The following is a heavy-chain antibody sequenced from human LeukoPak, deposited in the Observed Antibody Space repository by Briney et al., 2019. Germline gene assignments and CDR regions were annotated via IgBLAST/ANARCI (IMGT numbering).Heavy chain of an antibody. V-gene: IGHV5-51*01. D-gene: IGHD3-22*01. CDR1: GYSFTNYW. CDR2: IYPGDSGT. Sequence: GESLQISCKGSGYSFTNYWIGWVRQMPGKGLEWMGIIYPGDSGTRYSPSFQGQVTISADKSISTAYLQWSSLKASDTAMYYCARNYYDSSGYYYVALGSFDYWGQGTLVTVSS. CDR3: ARNYYDSSGYYYVALGSFDY. J-gene: IGHJ4*02.